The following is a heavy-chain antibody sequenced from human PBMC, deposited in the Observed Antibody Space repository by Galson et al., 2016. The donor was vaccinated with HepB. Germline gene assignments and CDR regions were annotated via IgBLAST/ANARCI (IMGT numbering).Heavy chain of an antibody. CDR1: GFTFSNYA. V-gene: IGHV3-23*01. CDR3: AKHATSSVYPDFWSGYYPREDAVDI. CDR2: ITGSASKT. Sequence: SLRLSCAASGFTFSNYAMSWVRQAPGKGLKWIATITGSASKTYHADSVRGQFTISRDNSKNTVYLRMNSLSAEDTAVYYCAKHATSSVYPDFWSGYYPREDAVDIWGQGTLVTVSS. D-gene: IGHD3-3*01. J-gene: IGHJ3*02.